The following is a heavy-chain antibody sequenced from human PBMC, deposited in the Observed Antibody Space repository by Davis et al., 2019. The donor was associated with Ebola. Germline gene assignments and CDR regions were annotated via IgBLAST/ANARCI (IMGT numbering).Heavy chain of an antibody. CDR1: GGSISSYY. CDR3: ASCQLLSDYYYYMDV. J-gene: IGHJ6*03. D-gene: IGHD2-2*01. V-gene: IGHV4-59*01. CDR2: IYYSGST. Sequence: PSETLSLTCTVSGGSISSYYWSWIRQPPGKGLEWIGYIYYSGSTNYNPSLKSRVTISVDTSKNQFSLKLSSVTAADTAVYYCASCQLLSDYYYYMDVWGKGTTVTVSS.